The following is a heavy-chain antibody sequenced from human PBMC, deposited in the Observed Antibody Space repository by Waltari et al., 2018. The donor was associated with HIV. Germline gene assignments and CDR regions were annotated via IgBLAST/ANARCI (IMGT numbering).Heavy chain of an antibody. CDR2: IYRSGTT. Sequence: QVQLQESGPGLVKPSETLSLTCAVSGYSISSGYYWDWIRQPPGKGLEWIGTIYRSGTTYYNPSLKSRVAISVDTSKNQFSLKLNFVTAADTAVYYCAREDSTLTHFDYWGQGTLVTVSS. D-gene: IGHD6-13*01. CDR3: AREDSTLTHFDY. J-gene: IGHJ4*02. CDR1: GYSISSGYY. V-gene: IGHV4-38-2*02.